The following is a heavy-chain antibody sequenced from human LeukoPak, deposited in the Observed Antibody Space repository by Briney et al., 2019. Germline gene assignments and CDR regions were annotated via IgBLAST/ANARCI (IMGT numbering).Heavy chain of an antibody. CDR3: AKGVNDFWSGYPLY. CDR2: INGDGRST. V-gene: IGHV3-74*01. J-gene: IGHJ4*02. Sequence: PGGSLRLSCAASGFTFSNYWMHWVRQSPGKGLVWVSRINGDGRSTSYADSVKGRFTISRDNSKNTLYLQMNSLRAEDTAVYYCAKGVNDFWSGYPLYWGQGTLVTVSS. CDR1: GFTFSNYW. D-gene: IGHD3-3*01.